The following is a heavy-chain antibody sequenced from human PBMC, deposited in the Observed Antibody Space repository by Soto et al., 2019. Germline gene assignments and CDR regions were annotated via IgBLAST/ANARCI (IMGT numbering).Heavy chain of an antibody. CDR1: GGSFSGYH. J-gene: IGHJ6*02. CDR2: INHSGST. V-gene: IGHV4-34*01. CDR3: ARGPKGEVGGTWYYYAMDV. D-gene: IGHD1-26*01. Sequence: PSETLSLTCAVYGGSFSGYHWSWIRQPPGKGLEWIGEINHSGSTNYNPSLKSRVTISVDTSKNQFSLKLNSVTAADTAVYYCARGPKGEVGGTWYYYAMDVWGQGTSVTVS.